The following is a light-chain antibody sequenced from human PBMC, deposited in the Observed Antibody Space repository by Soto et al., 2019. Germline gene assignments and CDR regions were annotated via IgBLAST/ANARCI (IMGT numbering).Light chain of an antibody. CDR2: VAS. J-gene: IGKJ4*01. V-gene: IGKV1-39*01. CDR3: QQSYSSRLT. Sequence: DVQITQSPSSLSASVGDRVTITCRAGQNINRYLNWYQQKPGKAPKVLILVASSLESGVPSRFSGSGSGTDFTLTISSLQPEDFATYYCQQSYSSRLTFGGGTKVDIK. CDR1: QNINRY.